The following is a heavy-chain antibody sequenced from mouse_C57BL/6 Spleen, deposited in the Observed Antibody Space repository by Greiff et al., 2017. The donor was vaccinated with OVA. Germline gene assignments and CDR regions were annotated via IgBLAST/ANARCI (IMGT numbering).Heavy chain of an antibody. D-gene: IGHD2-4*01. V-gene: IGHV1-7*01. CDR2: INPSSGYT. J-gene: IGHJ2*01. CDR1: GYTFTSYW. CDR3: ARNDYDLYYFDY. Sequence: QVQLKESGADLAKPGASVKLSCKASGYTFTSYWMHWVKQRPGQGLEWIGYINPSSGYTKYNQKFKDKATLTADKSSRTAYMQLSSLTYEDSAVYYCARNDYDLYYFDYWGQGTTLTVSS.